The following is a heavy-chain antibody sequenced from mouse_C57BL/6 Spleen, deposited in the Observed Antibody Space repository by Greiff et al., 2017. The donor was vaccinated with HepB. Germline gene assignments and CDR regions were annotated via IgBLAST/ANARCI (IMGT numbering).Heavy chain of an antibody. CDR2: INPNNGGT. J-gene: IGHJ4*01. D-gene: IGHD2-1*01. Sequence: VQLQQSGPELVKPGASVKIPCKASGYTFTDYNMDWVKQSHGKSLEWIGDINPNNGGTIYNQKFKGKDTLTVDKSSSTAYMELRSLTSEDTAVYYCASTMVRRGYAMDYWGQGTSVTVSS. CDR3: ASTMVRRGYAMDY. V-gene: IGHV1-18*01. CDR1: GYTFTDYN.